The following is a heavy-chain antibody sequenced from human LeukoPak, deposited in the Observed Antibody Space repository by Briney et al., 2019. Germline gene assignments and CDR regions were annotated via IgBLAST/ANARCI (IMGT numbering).Heavy chain of an antibody. CDR1: GYTFTSYG. J-gene: IGHJ6*02. V-gene: IGHV1-18*01. D-gene: IGHD6-19*01. Sequence: ASVKVSCKASGYTFTSYGISWVRQAPGQGLEWMGWISAYNGNTNYAQKFQGRVTITADESTSTAYMELSSLRSEDTAVYYCASMDSSGPNYYGMDVWGQGTTVTVSS. CDR2: ISAYNGNT. CDR3: ASMDSSGPNYYGMDV.